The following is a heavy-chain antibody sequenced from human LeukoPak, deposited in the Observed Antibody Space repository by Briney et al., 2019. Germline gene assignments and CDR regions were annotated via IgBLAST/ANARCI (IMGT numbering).Heavy chain of an antibody. Sequence: ASVKVSCKASGYTFNSFSINWVRQAPGPGLEWMGWISAYNGNTNYAQKLQGRVTMTTDTSTSTAYMELRSLRSDDTAVYYCARGAEYCSGGSCSYDAFDIWGQGTMVTVSS. D-gene: IGHD2-15*01. J-gene: IGHJ3*02. CDR2: ISAYNGNT. CDR3: ARGAEYCSGGSCSYDAFDI. V-gene: IGHV1-18*01. CDR1: GYTFNSFS.